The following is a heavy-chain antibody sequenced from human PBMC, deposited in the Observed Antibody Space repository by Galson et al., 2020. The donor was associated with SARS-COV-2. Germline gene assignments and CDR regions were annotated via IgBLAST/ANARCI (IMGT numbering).Heavy chain of an antibody. D-gene: IGHD3-9*01. Sequence: GESLKISCAASGFTFSNAWMSWVRQAPGKGLEWVGRIKSKTDGGTTDYAAPVKGRFTISRDDSKNTLYLQMNSLKTEDTAVYYCTTDLTVTYYDIVTGYYTLDYWGQGILVTVSS. J-gene: IGHJ4*02. CDR3: TTDLTVTYYDIVTGYYTLDY. V-gene: IGHV3-15*01. CDR2: IKSKTDGGTT. CDR1: GFTFSNAW.